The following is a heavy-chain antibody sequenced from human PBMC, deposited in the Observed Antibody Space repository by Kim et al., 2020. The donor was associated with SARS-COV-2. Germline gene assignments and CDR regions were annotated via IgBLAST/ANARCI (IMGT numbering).Heavy chain of an antibody. Sequence: KYAQKLQGRVTITADESTSTAYMGLSSLRSEDTAVYYWASPARPHTYFDYWGQGTLGTVSS. V-gene: IGHV1-69*01. CDR3: ASPARPHTYFDY. J-gene: IGHJ4*02.